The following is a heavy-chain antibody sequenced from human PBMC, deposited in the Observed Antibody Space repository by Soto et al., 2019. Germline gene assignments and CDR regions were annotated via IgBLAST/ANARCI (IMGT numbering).Heavy chain of an antibody. CDR1: GFTFSSYG. CDR2: IWFDGSKE. D-gene: IGHD2-2*01. V-gene: IGHV3-33*01. Sequence: QVELVESGGGVVQPGGSLRLACAASGFTFSSYGMHWVRQAPGKGLEWVEVIWFDGSKEFYAASVEGRFTISRDNSKNMVYLEMNSPRDVDTAVYYCARAVPAAKGWLDSWGQGTLVTVSS. J-gene: IGHJ5*01. CDR3: ARAVPAAKGWLDS.